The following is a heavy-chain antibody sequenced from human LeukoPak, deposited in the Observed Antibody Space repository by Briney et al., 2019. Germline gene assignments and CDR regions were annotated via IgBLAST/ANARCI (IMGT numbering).Heavy chain of an antibody. D-gene: IGHD6-13*01. CDR2: IYYSGST. CDR1: GGSISSYY. J-gene: IGHJ3*02. V-gene: IGHV4-59*08. CDR3: ARLLAAGDGAFDI. Sequence: SETLSLTCTVSGGSISSYYWSWIRQPPGKGLEWIGYIYYSGSTNYNPSLKSRVTISVDTSKNQFSLKLSSVTAADTAVYYCARLLAAGDGAFDIWGQGTMVTVSS.